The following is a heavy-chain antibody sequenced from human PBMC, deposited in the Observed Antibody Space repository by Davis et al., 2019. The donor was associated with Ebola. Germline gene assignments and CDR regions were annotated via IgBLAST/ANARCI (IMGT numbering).Heavy chain of an antibody. CDR2: VIPLVGIA. Sequence: SVKVSCKASGGSFVSDAINWVRQAPGQGLEWLGRVIPLVGIANYPQKFEDRVTITADKSATTAYMELTSLTSDDTAVYYCARGSSDYNNFGADFYFYAMDVWGQGTAVTVSS. CDR3: ARGSSDYNNFGADFYFYAMDV. D-gene: IGHD4-11*01. V-gene: IGHV1-69*04. J-gene: IGHJ6*02. CDR1: GGSFVSDA.